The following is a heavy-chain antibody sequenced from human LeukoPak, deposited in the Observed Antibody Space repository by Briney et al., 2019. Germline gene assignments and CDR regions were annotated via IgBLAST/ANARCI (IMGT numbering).Heavy chain of an antibody. J-gene: IGHJ4*02. CDR1: GFTFSSYA. V-gene: IGHV3-64*01. CDR2: ISSNGGST. Sequence: PGGSLRLSCAASGFTFSSYAMHWVRQAPGKGLEYVSAISSNGGSTYYANSVKGRFTISRDNSKNTLYLQMGSLRAEDTAVYYCARGRLLPSDYWGQGTLVTVSS. CDR3: ARGRLLPSDY. D-gene: IGHD2-21*01.